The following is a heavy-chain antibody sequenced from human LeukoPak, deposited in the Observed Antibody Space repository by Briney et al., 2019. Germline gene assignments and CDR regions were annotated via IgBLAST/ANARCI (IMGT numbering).Heavy chain of an antibody. CDR2: ISSSSYI. CDR3: ARVRGYSYGSNDY. CDR1: GFTFSSYS. V-gene: IGHV3-21*01. D-gene: IGHD5-18*01. Sequence: GGSLRLSCAASGFTFSSYSMNWVRQAPAKGLEWVSSISSSSYIYYADSVKGRFTISRDNAKNLLYLQMNSLRAEDTAVYYCARVRGYSYGSNDYWGQGTLVTVSS. J-gene: IGHJ4*02.